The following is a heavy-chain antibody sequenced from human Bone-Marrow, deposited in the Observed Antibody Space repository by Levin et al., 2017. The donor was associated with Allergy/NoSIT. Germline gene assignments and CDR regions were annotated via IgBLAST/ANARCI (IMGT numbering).Heavy chain of an antibody. V-gene: IGHV4-39*07. CDR1: SGSLSSSSYY. CDR2: ISYSGST. CDR3: AREDEYCHH. Sequence: SETLSLTCTVSSGSLSSSSYYWGWIRQPPGKGLEWIGSISYSGSTHYNPSLKSRITISVDTSKNQFSLKLSSVTAADAAVYYSAREDEYCHHWGQGTLVTVSS. J-gene: IGHJ1*01.